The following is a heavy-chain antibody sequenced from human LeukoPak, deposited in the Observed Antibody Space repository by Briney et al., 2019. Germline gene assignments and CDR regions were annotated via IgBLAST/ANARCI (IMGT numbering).Heavy chain of an antibody. Sequence: ASVKVSCKASGYTFTSYAVHWVRQAPGQRLEWMGWINAGNGNTKYSQKFQGRVTITRDTSASTAYMELSSLRSEDTAVYYCARDLCSSGWYAPSDYWGQGTLVTVSS. J-gene: IGHJ4*02. V-gene: IGHV1-3*01. D-gene: IGHD6-19*01. CDR3: ARDLCSSGWYAPSDY. CDR2: INAGNGNT. CDR1: GYTFTSYA.